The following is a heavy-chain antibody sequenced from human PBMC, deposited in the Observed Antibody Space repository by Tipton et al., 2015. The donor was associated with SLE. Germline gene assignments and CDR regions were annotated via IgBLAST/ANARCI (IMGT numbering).Heavy chain of an antibody. V-gene: IGHV4-59*01. D-gene: IGHD6-13*01. CDR1: GGSISSYY. J-gene: IGHJ4*02. Sequence: LRLSCTVSGGSISSYYWSWIRQPPGKGLEWIGYNYYSGSTYYNPSLRSRVTISVDTSKNQFSLKLSSVTAADTAVYYCARGWGSWPYYFDYWGQGTLVTVSS. CDR3: ARGWGSWPYYFDY. CDR2: NYYSGST.